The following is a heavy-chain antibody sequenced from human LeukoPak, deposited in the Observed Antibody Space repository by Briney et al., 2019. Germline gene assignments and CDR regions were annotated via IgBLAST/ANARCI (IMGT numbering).Heavy chain of an antibody. CDR3: ASTPAYYDTGGFDY. Sequence: SETLSLTCTVSGGSISSYYWSWIRQPAGKGLEWIGRIYTSGSTNYNPSLKSRVTMSVDTSKNQFSLKLSSVTAADTAVYYCASTPAYYDTGGFDYWGQGTLVTVSS. V-gene: IGHV4-4*07. CDR1: GGSISSYY. J-gene: IGHJ4*02. D-gene: IGHD3-22*01. CDR2: IYTSGST.